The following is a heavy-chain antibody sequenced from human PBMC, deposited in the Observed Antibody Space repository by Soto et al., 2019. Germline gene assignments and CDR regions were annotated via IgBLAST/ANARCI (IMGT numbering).Heavy chain of an antibody. CDR1: GFTFRNYG. J-gene: IGHJ4*02. Sequence: GGSRRLSCAASGFTFRNYGMHWVRQAPGKGLEWVAVIWYGGTNKYYADSVKGRFTISRDNSENIMYLQMNSLRVEDTAVYYCARDIRSAYFDYWGQGALVTVSS. CDR2: IWYGGTNK. V-gene: IGHV3-33*01. D-gene: IGHD2-21*01. CDR3: ARDIRSAYFDY.